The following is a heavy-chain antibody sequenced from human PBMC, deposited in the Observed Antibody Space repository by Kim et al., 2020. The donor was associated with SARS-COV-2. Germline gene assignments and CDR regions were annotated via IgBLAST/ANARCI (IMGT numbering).Heavy chain of an antibody. V-gene: IGHV3-23*01. CDR1: GFTFSSYA. CDR2: ISGSGGST. Sequence: GGSLRLSCAASGFTFSSYAMSWVRQAPGKGLEWVSAISGSGGSTYYADSVKGRFTISRDNSKNTLYLQMNSLRAEDTAVYYCANRIVGATTRSYYFDYWGQGTLVTVSS. D-gene: IGHD1-26*01. J-gene: IGHJ4*02. CDR3: ANRIVGATTRSYYFDY.